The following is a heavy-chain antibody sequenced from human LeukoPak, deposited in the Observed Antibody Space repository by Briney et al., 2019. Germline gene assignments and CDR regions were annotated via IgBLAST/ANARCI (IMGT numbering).Heavy chain of an antibody. CDR2: IYRSGIT. CDR1: SYSISSGYH. V-gene: IGHV4-38-2*01. J-gene: IGHJ4*02. D-gene: IGHD1-1*01. Sequence: SETLSLTCAVSSYSISSGYHWGWIRQPPGKGLEWIGNIYRSGITYYNPSLKSRVTISVDTSKNHFSLKLSSVTAADTAVYYCTRVNWAVDYWGQGTLVTVSS. CDR3: TRVNWAVDY.